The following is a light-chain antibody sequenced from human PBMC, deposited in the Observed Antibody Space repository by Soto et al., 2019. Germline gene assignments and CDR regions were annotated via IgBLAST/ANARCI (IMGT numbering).Light chain of an antibody. Sequence: QSALTQPASVSGSPGQSITISCTGTNSDVGSYNLVSWYQQHPGKAPKLMIYEDSKRPSGVSNRFSASKSGNTASLTISGLQAEDEADYYCCSYAGSSTMIFGGGTKLTVL. CDR3: CSYAGSSTMI. J-gene: IGLJ2*01. V-gene: IGLV2-23*01. CDR1: NSDVGSYNL. CDR2: EDS.